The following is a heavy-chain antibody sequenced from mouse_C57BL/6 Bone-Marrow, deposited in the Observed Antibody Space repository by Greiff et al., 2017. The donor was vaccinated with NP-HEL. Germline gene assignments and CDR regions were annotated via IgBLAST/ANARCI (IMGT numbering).Heavy chain of an antibody. Sequence: QVQLKQPGAELVRPGTSVKLSCKASGYTFTSYWMHWVKQRPGQGLEWIGVIDPSDSYTNYNQKFKGKATLTVDTSSSTAYMQLSSLTSEDSAVYYCARSGDLLWLRRDWYFDVWGTGTTVTVSS. J-gene: IGHJ1*03. CDR2: IDPSDSYT. CDR1: GYTFTSYW. V-gene: IGHV1-59*01. CDR3: ARSGDLLWLRRDWYFDV. D-gene: IGHD2-2*01.